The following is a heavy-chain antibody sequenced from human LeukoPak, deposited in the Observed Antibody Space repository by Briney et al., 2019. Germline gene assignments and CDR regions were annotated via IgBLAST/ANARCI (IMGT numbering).Heavy chain of an antibody. CDR1: GFTFSSYA. J-gene: IGHJ4*02. CDR2: IRDSGGNT. D-gene: IGHD6-13*01. V-gene: IGHV3-23*01. CDR3: ACPYRSRFDY. Sequence: GGSLRLSCAASGFTFSSYAMSWVRQAPGKGLEGVSGIRDSGGNTYYADSVKGRFTISRDNSKNTLYLQMNSLRAEDTAVYYCACPYRSRFDYWGQGTLVTVSS.